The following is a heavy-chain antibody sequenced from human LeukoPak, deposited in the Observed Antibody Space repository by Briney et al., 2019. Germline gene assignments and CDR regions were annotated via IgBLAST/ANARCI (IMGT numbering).Heavy chain of an antibody. CDR1: GGSISSSSYY. CDR3: AREGGATIINY. CDR2: IYYSGST. D-gene: IGHD5-12*01. V-gene: IGHV4-39*07. J-gene: IGHJ4*02. Sequence: SETLSLTCTVSGGSISSSSYYWGWIRQPPGKGLEWIGSIYYSGSTYYNPSLKSRVTISVDTSKNQFSLKLSSVTAADTAVYYCAREGGATIINYWGQGTLVTVSS.